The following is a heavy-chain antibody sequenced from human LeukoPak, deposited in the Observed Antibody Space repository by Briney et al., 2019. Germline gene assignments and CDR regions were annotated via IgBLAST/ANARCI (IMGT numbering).Heavy chain of an antibody. Sequence: PGRSLRLSCAPSGLTFSSYGMHWVRQAPGRGLEWVAFIRHEGSNKYYADSVKGRFTISRDNSKNTLYLQMNSLRAEDTAVYYCAEQWGLLYWGQGTLVTVSS. CDR2: IRHEGSNK. V-gene: IGHV3-30*02. CDR3: AEQWGLLY. CDR1: GLTFSSYG. J-gene: IGHJ4*02. D-gene: IGHD6-19*01.